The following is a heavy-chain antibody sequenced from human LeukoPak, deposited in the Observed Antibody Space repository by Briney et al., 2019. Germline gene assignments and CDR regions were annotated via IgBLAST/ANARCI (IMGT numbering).Heavy chain of an antibody. CDR2: INQDGREK. D-gene: IGHD2-2*03. J-gene: IGHJ4*02. CDR3: AKEWIGNGYFDY. CDR1: GFTCSSYW. V-gene: IGHV3-7*03. Sequence: GGSLRLSCAASGFTCSSYWMSWVRQAPGKGLEWVANINQDGREKYYVDSVKGRFTISRDNSKNTLYLQMNSLRAEDTAVYYCAKEWIGNGYFDYWGQGTLVTVSS.